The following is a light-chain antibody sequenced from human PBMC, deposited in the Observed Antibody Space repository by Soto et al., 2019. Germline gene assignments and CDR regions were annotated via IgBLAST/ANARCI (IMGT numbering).Light chain of an antibody. CDR3: QQYGT. J-gene: IGKJ2*01. CDR2: KAS. V-gene: IGKV1-5*03. Sequence: DLQMTQSPSTLSASVGDRVTITCRASQSISNWLAWYQQKPGKAPKLLIYKASSLETGVPSRFSGSESGTEFTLTISILQHDDFATYYCQQYGTFGQGTKLDIK. CDR1: QSISNW.